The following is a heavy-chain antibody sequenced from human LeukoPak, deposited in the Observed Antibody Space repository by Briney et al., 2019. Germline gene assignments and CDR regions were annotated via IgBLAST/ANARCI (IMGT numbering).Heavy chain of an antibody. CDR1: GFTFSSYA. J-gene: IGHJ4*02. CDR3: AKDGSRDTAMVQDY. CDR2: ISSNGGST. Sequence: PGGSLRLSCAASGFTFSSYAMHWVRQAPGKGLQYVSAISSNGGSTYYADSVKGRFTISRDNSKNTLYLQMGSLRAEDTAVYYCAKDGSRDTAMVQDYWGQGTLVTVSS. D-gene: IGHD5-18*01. V-gene: IGHV3-64*02.